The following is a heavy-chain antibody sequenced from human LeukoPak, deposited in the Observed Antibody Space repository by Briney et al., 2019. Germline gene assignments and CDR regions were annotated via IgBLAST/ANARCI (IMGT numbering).Heavy chain of an antibody. V-gene: IGHV1-69*04. Sequence: ASVKVSCKASGGTFSSYAISWVRQAPGQGLEWMGRIIPILGIANYAHKFQGRVTITADKSMITASMALSRLRAGEPIAYSCEATGYTYRGYDFRKVVSLSWGQGTLVTVSS. CDR3: EATGYTYRGYDFRKVVSLS. J-gene: IGHJ4*02. CDR2: IIPILGIA. D-gene: IGHD5-12*01. CDR1: GGTFSSYA.